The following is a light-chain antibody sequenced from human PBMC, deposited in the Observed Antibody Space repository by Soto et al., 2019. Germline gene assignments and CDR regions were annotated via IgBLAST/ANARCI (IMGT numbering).Light chain of an antibody. J-gene: IGLJ1*01. CDR1: NRDVGGYNY. Sequence: SVLTQPHSVSGCSGRWVTISCPGTNRDVGGYNYVSWYQQSPGKAPKLLIYGVSERPSGVPDRFSGSKSGSTASLTISGLQAEDEADYYCCSYAATYTYVFGTGTKVTVL. V-gene: IGLV2-11*01. CDR3: CSYAATYTYV. CDR2: GVS.